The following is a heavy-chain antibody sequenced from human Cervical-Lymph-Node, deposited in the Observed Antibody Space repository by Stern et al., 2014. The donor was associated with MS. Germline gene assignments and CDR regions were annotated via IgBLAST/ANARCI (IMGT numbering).Heavy chain of an antibody. CDR1: GDSITSNNW. Sequence: VQLVESGPGLVKPSGTLSLTCAVSGDSITSNNWWSWVRQSPGKGLEWIGEIYHLGSTNYSPSLQSRVTISADKSRNQFSLGAGSVAGADPALYFLAKKHLSSINCGNFFLGYRGPGSLVTVSS. CDR2: IYHLGST. V-gene: IGHV4-4*02. D-gene: IGHD2-21*01. J-gene: IGHJ4*02. CDR3: AKKHLSSINCGNFFLGY.